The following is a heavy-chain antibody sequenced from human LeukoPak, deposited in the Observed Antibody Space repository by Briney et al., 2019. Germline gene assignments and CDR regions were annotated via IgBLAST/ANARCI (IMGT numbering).Heavy chain of an antibody. D-gene: IGHD1-26*01. CDR1: GFTFSSYG. Sequence: PGGSLRLSCAASGFTFSSYGMHWVRQAPGKGLEWVAFIRYDGSNKYYADSVKGRFTISRDNSKNTLYLQMNSLRAEDTAVYYCARGTVVGERGGWFDPWGQGTLVTVSS. V-gene: IGHV3-30*02. J-gene: IGHJ5*02. CDR2: IRYDGSNK. CDR3: ARGTVVGERGGWFDP.